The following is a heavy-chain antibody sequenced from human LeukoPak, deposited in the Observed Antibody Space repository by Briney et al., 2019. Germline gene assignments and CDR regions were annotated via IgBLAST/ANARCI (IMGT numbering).Heavy chain of an antibody. J-gene: IGHJ5*02. D-gene: IGHD6-19*01. CDR3: ARAYSSGWYYNWFDP. Sequence: GGSLRLSCAASGFTFSSYSMNWVRQAPGKGLEWVSSISSSSSYIYYADSVKGRFTISRDNAKNSLYLQMNSLRAEDTAVYYCARAYSSGWYYNWFDPWGQGTLVTVSS. V-gene: IGHV3-21*01. CDR2: ISSSSSYI. CDR1: GFTFSSYS.